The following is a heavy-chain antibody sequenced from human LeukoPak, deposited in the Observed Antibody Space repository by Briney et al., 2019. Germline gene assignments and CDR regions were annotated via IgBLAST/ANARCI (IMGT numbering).Heavy chain of an antibody. CDR3: AKIQAPRGGDWFDP. D-gene: IGHD3-16*01. CDR1: GFTFSSYA. V-gene: IGHV3-23*01. Sequence: PGGSLRLSCAASGFTFSSYAMGWVRQSPGKGLEWVSAISGSGGSTYYADSVKGRFTISRDNSKNTLYLQMNSLRAEDTAVYYCAKIQAPRGGDWFDPWGKGTLVTVSS. CDR2: ISGSGGST. J-gene: IGHJ5*02.